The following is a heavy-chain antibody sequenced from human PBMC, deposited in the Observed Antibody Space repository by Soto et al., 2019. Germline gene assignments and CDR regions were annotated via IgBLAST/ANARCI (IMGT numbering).Heavy chain of an antibody. Sequence: EVQLLESGGGLIQPGGSLRLSCAASGFTFSTYAMSWVRQAPGKGLEWVSTITNTGGGTYYADSVKGRFTISRDNSKNTLYLQMNSLRAEDTAVYYCAKQTDWYFDLWGRGTLITVSS. CDR2: ITNTGGGT. CDR1: GFTFSTYA. J-gene: IGHJ2*01. V-gene: IGHV3-23*01. CDR3: AKQTDWYFDL.